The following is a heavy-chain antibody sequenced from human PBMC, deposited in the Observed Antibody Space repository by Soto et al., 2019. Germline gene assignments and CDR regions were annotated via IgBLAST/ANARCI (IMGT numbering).Heavy chain of an antibody. Sequence: GASVKVSCKASGYTFTGYYMHWVRQAPGQGLEWMGWINPNSGGTNYAQKFQGWVTMTRDTSISTAYMELSRLRSDDTAVYYCARVGPYSSSWYHRNYCYGMHVWGQGTTVTVSS. J-gene: IGHJ6*02. CDR3: ARVGPYSSSWYHRNYCYGMHV. CDR1: GYTFTGYY. CDR2: INPNSGGT. D-gene: IGHD6-13*01. V-gene: IGHV1-2*04.